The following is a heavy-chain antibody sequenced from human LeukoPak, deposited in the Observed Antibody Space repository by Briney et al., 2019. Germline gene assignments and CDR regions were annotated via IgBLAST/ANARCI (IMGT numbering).Heavy chain of an antibody. CDR1: GYTFTNYP. CDR3: ARKTYMTASGYDY. V-gene: IGHV1-8*03. Sequence: GASVKVSCKAPGYTFTNYPANWVRQASGQGLEWMTWINPDTGDKGYARKFQDRVTITTDTSISTAYMELSSLSSEDTAVYFCARKTYMTASGYDYCGQGTLVTVSS. D-gene: IGHD6-13*01. J-gene: IGHJ4*02. CDR2: INPDTGDK.